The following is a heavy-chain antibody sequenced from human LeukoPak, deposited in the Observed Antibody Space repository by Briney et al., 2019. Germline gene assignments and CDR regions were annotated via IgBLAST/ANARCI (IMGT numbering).Heavy chain of an antibody. J-gene: IGHJ4*02. CDR3: TTAHGMGPSEFDF. CDR1: GFTFSDAW. V-gene: IGHV3-15*01. Sequence: PGGSLRLSCAVSGFTFSDAWLTWLRQAPGKGLEWVGRIKSKINGGVTTDLAAPVKGRFTISRDDSRKTLFLQMDSLKIEDTAVYYCTTAHGMGPSEFDFWGQGTLVTVSS. CDR2: IKSKINGGVTT. D-gene: IGHD1-26*01.